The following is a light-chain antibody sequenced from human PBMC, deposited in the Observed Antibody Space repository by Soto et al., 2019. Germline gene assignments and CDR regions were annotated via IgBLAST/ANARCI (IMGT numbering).Light chain of an antibody. J-gene: IGKJ2*01. V-gene: IGKV3-20*01. CDR1: QSVSTRY. Sequence: ESMLTQSPGTLSLSPGERATLSCRDSQSVSTRYLAWYQQKPGQAPRLLIYGAYIRATGIPDRFSGSGSGTDFTLTISRLEPEDVAGYYWHQFGCSPPAFTFGQGTKLEI. CDR2: GAY. CDR3: HQFGCSPPAFT.